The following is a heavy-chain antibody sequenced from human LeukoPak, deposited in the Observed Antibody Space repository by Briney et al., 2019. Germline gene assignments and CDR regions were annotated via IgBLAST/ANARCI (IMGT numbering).Heavy chain of an antibody. CDR1: GFTLSSYG. CDR2: ISYDGSNK. CDR3: AKGGLWGITDY. D-gene: IGHD3-16*01. V-gene: IGHV3-30*18. J-gene: IGHJ4*02. Sequence: GGSLRLSCAASGFTLSSYGMHWVRQAPGKGLEWVAVISYDGSNKYYADSVKGRFTISRDNSKNTLYLQMNSLRAEDTAVYYCAKGGLWGITDYWGQGTLVTVSS.